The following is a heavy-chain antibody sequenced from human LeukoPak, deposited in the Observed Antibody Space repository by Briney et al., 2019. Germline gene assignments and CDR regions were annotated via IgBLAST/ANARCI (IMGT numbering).Heavy chain of an antibody. J-gene: IGHJ6*03. CDR3: ATLNRDYSNNTFYYMDV. CDR2: IYPGDSDT. V-gene: IGHV5-51*01. Sequence: GESLKISCKGSGYSFTSYWIGWVRQMPGKGLEWMGIIYPGDSDTRYSPSFQGQVTISADKSISTAYLQWSSLKASDTAMYYCATLNRDYSNNTFYYMDVWGKGTTVTVSS. CDR1: GYSFTSYW. D-gene: IGHD4-11*01.